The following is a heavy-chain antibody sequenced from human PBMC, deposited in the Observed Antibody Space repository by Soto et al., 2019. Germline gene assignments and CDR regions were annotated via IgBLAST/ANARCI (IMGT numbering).Heavy chain of an antibody. CDR1: GGSISSDDYY. CDR2: MSYSGST. D-gene: IGHD3-3*01. Sequence: SETLSLTCTVSGGSISSDDYYWSWIRQPPGKGLEWIGFMSYSGSTSYNASLKSRVTISVDTSKNQFSLSLNFVTAADTAVYYCATFGSPATRLYYLAIWGQGTLVPVSA. J-gene: IGHJ4*02. V-gene: IGHV4-30-4*01. CDR3: ATFGSPATRLYYLAI.